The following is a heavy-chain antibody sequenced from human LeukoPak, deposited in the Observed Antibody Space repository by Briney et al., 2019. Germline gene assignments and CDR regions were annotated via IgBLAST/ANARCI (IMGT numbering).Heavy chain of an antibody. CDR3: ASTLRFLEWLGY. D-gene: IGHD3-3*01. J-gene: IGHJ4*02. CDR1: GYTFTGYY. CDR2: INPNSGGT. V-gene: IGHV1-2*02. Sequence: ASVKVSCKAFGYTFTGYYMHWVRQAPGQGLEWMGWINPNSGGTNYAQKFQGRVTMTRDTSISTAYMELSGLRSDDTAVYYCASTLRFLEWLGYWGQGTLVTVSS.